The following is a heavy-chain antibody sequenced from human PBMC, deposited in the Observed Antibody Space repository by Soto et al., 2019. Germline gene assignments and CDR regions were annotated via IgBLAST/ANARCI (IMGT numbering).Heavy chain of an antibody. D-gene: IGHD4-4*01. CDR3: ARDPGDSNYSPYYYGMDV. CDR2: ISAYNGNT. CDR1: GYTFTSYG. Sequence: QVQLVQSGAEVKKPGASVKVSCKASGYTFTSYGISWVRQAPGQGLEWMGWISAYNGNTNYAQKLQGRVTMTTDTSTSTAYMALRSLRSDDTALYYCARDPGDSNYSPYYYGMDVWGQGTTVTVSS. V-gene: IGHV1-18*04. J-gene: IGHJ6*02.